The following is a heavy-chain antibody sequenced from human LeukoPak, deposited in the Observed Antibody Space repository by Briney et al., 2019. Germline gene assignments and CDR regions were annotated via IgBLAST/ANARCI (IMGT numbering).Heavy chain of an antibody. CDR1: GGSISSYY. V-gene: IGHV4-4*07. Sequence: SETLSLTCTVSGGSISSYYWSWIRQPAGKGLEWIGRIYTSGSTNYNPSLKSRVTMSVDTSKVQFSLKLSSVTAADTAVYYCAGAGGGNGYNYYYYMDVWGKGTTVTVSS. J-gene: IGHJ6*03. D-gene: IGHD4-23*01. CDR3: AGAGGGNGYNYYYYMDV. CDR2: IYTSGST.